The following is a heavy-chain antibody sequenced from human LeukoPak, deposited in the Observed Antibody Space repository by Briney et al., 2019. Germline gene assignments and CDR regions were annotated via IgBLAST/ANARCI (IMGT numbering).Heavy chain of an antibody. V-gene: IGHV4-59*12. Sequence: PSETLSLTCTVSGGSISSYCWSWIRQPPGKGLEWIGEIYHSGSTNYNPSLKSRVTISVDKSKNQFSLKLSSVTAADTAVYYCAGTTMVRFYYYFGMDVWGQGTTVTVSS. J-gene: IGHJ6*02. CDR1: GGSISSYC. CDR3: AGTTMVRFYYYFGMDV. CDR2: IYHSGST. D-gene: IGHD3-10*01.